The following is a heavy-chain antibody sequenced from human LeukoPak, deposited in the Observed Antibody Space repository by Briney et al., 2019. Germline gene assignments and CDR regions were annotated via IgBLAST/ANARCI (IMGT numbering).Heavy chain of an antibody. V-gene: IGHV1-18*01. J-gene: IGHJ4*02. CDR2: ISAYNGNT. CDR3: ARTGYSSSWTYYYDSSGYELLDY. D-gene: IGHD3-22*01. Sequence: ASVKVSCKASGYTFTSYGISWLRQAPGQGLEWMGRISAYNGNTNYAQKLQGRVTMTTDTSTSTAYMELRSLRSDDTAVYYCARTGYSSSWTYYYDSSGYELLDYWGQGTLVTVSS. CDR1: GYTFTSYG.